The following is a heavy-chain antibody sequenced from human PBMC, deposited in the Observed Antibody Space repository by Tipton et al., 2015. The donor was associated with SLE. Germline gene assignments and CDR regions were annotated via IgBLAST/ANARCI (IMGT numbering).Heavy chain of an antibody. D-gene: IGHD2-8*02. CDR2: INHSGST. V-gene: IGHV4-34*01. CDR1: GGSFSGYY. CDR3: ARGRDCTGGVCYRSMSLFNP. J-gene: IGHJ5*02. Sequence: TLSLTCAVYGGSFSGYYWSWIRQPPGKGLEWIGEINHSGSTNYNPSLKSRVTISVDTSKNQFSLKLSSVTAADTAVYYCARGRDCTGGVCYRSMSLFNPWCQAALVTLSS.